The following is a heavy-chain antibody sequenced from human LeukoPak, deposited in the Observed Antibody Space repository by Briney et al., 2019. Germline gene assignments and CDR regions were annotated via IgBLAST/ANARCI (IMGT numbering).Heavy chain of an antibody. CDR1: GFTFSSYS. D-gene: IGHD5-18*01. CDR2: ISSSSSYI. V-gene: IGHV3-21*01. CDR3: ARDLSGVTGYTYGRGIDY. J-gene: IGHJ4*02. Sequence: PGGSLRVSCAASGFTFSSYSMNWVRQAPGKGLEWVSSISSSSSYIYYADSVKGRFTISRDNAKNSLYLQMNSLRAEDTAVYYCARDLSGVTGYTYGRGIDYWGQGTLVTVSS.